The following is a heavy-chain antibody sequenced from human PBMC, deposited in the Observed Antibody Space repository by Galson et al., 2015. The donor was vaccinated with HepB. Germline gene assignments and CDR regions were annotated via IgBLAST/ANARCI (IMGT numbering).Heavy chain of an antibody. CDR3: ARDRGGCGGDCFDY. V-gene: IGHV3-23*01. D-gene: IGHD2-21*01. CDR2: INESGGRT. J-gene: IGHJ4*02. Sequence: SLRLSCAASGFTFSNYDMSWARQAPGKGPECVSGINESGGRTYYADSVKGRFTISRDNSKNTLYLQMNSLRVEDTAVYYCARDRGGCGGDCFDYWGQGTLVTVSS. CDR1: GFTFSNYD.